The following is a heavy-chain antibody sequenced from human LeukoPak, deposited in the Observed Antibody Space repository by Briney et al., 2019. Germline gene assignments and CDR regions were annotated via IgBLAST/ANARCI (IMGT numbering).Heavy chain of an antibody. Sequence: PSETLSLTCTVSGGSISSYYWSWIRQPPGKGLEWIGYIYYSGSTNYNPSLKSRVTISVDTSKNQFSLKLSSVTAADTAVYYCARVGPQYCGGDCYSSYYYYYMDVWAKGPRSPSP. V-gene: IGHV4-59*01. D-gene: IGHD2-21*01. CDR1: GGSISSYY. J-gene: IGHJ6*03. CDR2: IYYSGST. CDR3: ARVGPQYCGGDCYSSYYYYYMDV.